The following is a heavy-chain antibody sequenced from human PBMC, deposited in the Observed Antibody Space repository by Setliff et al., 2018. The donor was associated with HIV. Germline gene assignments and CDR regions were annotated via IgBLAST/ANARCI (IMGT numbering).Heavy chain of an antibody. CDR2: IRYDGSQK. V-gene: IGHV3-30*02. D-gene: IGHD3-22*01. J-gene: IGHJ4*02. CDR1: VFTFNNYG. CDR3: AKDLVYYDSSGDLDY. Sequence: PGGSLRLSCAASVFTFNNYGMNWVRQAPGKGLEWVAFIRYDGSQKYYVDSVKGRFTISRDNSKNTLYLQVNSLRAEDTAVYYCAKDLVYYDSSGDLDYWGQGTLVTVSS.